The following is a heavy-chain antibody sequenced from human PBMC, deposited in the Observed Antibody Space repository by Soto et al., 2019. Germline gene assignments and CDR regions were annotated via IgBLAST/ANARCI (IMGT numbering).Heavy chain of an antibody. V-gene: IGHV4-59*01. CDR2: IYYSGST. Sequence: PSETLSLTCTVSGGSINNYYWNWIRQPPGKGLEWIGYIYYSGSTNYNPSLKSRVTISVDTSKNQFSLKLSSVTAADTAVYYCARDFGDSSGYPDAFDIWGQGTMVTVSS. CDR3: ARDFGDSSGYPDAFDI. J-gene: IGHJ3*02. D-gene: IGHD3-22*01. CDR1: GGSINNYY.